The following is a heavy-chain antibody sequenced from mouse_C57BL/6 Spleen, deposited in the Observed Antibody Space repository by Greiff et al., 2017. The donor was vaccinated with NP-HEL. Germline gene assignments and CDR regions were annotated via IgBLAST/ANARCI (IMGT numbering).Heavy chain of an antibody. V-gene: IGHV1-50*01. CDR2: IDPSDSYT. CDR3: ARSDYGSSPEAWFAY. D-gene: IGHD1-1*01. CDR1: GYTFTSYW. J-gene: IGHJ3*01. Sequence: VQLQQPGAELVKPGASVKLSCKASGYTFTSYWMQWVKQRPGQGLEWIGEIDPSDSYTNYNQKFKGKATLTVDTSSSTAYMQLSSLTSEDSAVYYCARSDYGSSPEAWFAYWGQGTLVTVSA.